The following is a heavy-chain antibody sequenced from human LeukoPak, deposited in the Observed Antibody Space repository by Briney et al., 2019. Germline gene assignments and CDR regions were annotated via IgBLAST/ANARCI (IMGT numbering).Heavy chain of an antibody. V-gene: IGHV3-30-3*01. D-gene: IGHD6-13*01. J-gene: IGHJ4*02. CDR2: ISYDGSNK. Sequence: GRSLRLSCAASGFTFSSYAMHWVRQAPGKGLEWVAVISYDGSNKYYADSVKGRFTISRDNSKNTLYLQMNSLRAEDTAVYYCARGAAAAGPLDYWGQGTLVTVSS. CDR3: ARGAAAAGPLDY. CDR1: GFTFSSYA.